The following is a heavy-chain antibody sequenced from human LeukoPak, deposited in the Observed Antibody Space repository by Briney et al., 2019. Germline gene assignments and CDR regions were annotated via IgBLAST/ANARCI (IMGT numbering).Heavy chain of an antibody. CDR3: AKAPRVLRYFDWLSGIDY. CDR1: GFTFSSYW. V-gene: IGHV3-74*01. CDR2: INTDGSST. J-gene: IGHJ4*02. D-gene: IGHD3-9*01. Sequence: GGSLRLSCAASGFTFSSYWMHWVRQAPGQGLVWVSRINTDGSSTSYADSVKGRFTISRDNSKNTLSLQMNSLRAEDTAVYYCAKAPRVLRYFDWLSGIDYWGQGTLVTVSS.